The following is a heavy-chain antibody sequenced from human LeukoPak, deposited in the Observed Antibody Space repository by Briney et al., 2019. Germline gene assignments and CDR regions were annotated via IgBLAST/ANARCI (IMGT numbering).Heavy chain of an antibody. V-gene: IGHV4-34*01. D-gene: IGHD6-13*01. CDR2: INHSGST. J-gene: IGHJ4*02. CDR3: ARGRRRAADY. Sequence: SETLSLTCAVYGGSFSGYYWSWIRQPPGKGLEWIGEINHSGSTNYNPSLKSRVTISVDTSENQFSLKLSSVTAADTAVYYCARGRRRAADYWGQGTLVTVSS. CDR1: GGSFSGYY.